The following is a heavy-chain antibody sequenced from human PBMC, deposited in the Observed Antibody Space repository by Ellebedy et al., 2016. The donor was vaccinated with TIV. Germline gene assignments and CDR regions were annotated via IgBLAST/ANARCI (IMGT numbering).Heavy chain of an antibody. Sequence: SETLSLTRTVSGSSISDYYWTWIRQPPGKGLEWIGYIYYTIGSSNYSPSLKSRVTISVDTSKNQVSLKLSSVTAADTAVYYCARHIVVPTPGFEYWGQGALVTVSS. CDR2: IYYTIGSS. D-gene: IGHD1-26*01. CDR3: ARHIVVPTPGFEY. V-gene: IGHV4-59*08. J-gene: IGHJ4*02. CDR1: GSSISDYY.